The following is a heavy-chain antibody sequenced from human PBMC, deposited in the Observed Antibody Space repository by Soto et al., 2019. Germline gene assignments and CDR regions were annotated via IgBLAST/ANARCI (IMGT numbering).Heavy chain of an antibody. Sequence: EVQLLESGGGLVQPGGSLRLSCAASGFTFSSYAMSWVRQAPGKGLEWVSAISGSGGSTYYADSVKGRFTISRDNSKNTLYLQMNSLRAEDTAVYYCAKAGPLAMVRGVDTYYFDYWGQGTLVTVSS. J-gene: IGHJ4*02. D-gene: IGHD3-10*01. CDR3: AKAGPLAMVRGVDTYYFDY. V-gene: IGHV3-23*01. CDR2: ISGSGGST. CDR1: GFTFSSYA.